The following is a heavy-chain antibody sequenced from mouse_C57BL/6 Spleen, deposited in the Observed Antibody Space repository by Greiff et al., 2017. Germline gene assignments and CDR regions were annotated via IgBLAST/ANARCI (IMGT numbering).Heavy chain of an antibody. D-gene: IGHD4-1*01. CDR1: GFTFSSYA. J-gene: IGHJ2*01. Sequence: EVKLMESGGGLVKPGGSLKLSCAASGFTFSSYAMSWVRQTPEKRLEWVATISDGGSYTYYPDNVKGRFTISRDNAKNNLYLQMSHLKSEDTAMYYCARDPGTHFDYWGQGTTLTVSS. V-gene: IGHV5-4*01. CDR3: ARDPGTHFDY. CDR2: ISDGGSYT.